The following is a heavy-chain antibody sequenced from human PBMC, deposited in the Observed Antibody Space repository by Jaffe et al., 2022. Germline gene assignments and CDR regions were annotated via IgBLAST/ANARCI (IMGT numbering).Heavy chain of an antibody. J-gene: IGHJ3*02. CDR3: ARDLIWFGENAFDI. D-gene: IGHD3-10*01. CDR2: IIPILGIA. V-gene: IGHV1-69*08. Sequence: QVQLVQSGAEVKKPGSSVKVSCKASGGTFSSYTISWVRQAPGQGLEWMGRIIPILGIANYAQKFQGRVTITADKSTSTAYMELSSLRSEDTAVYYCARDLIWFGENAFDIWGQGTMVTVSS. CDR1: GGTFSSYT.